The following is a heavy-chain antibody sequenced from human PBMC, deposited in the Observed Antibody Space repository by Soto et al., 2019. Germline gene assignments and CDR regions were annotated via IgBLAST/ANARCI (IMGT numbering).Heavy chain of an antibody. Sequence: ASVKVSCKASGFTFTSSAVQWVRQARGQRLEWIGWIVVGSGNTNYAQKFQERVTITRDMSTSTVYMELSSLRSEDTAVYYCAREPNYDFWSGPPIANWFDPWGQGTLVTVSS. CDR3: AREPNYDFWSGPPIANWFDP. J-gene: IGHJ5*02. D-gene: IGHD3-3*01. CDR1: GFTFTSSA. V-gene: IGHV1-58*01. CDR2: IVVGSGNT.